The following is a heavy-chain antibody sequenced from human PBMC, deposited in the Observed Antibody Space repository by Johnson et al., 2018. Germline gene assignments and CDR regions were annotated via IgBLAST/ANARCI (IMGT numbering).Heavy chain of an antibody. CDR3: ARDAAVAGQGDAFDI. CDR1: GFTFSNYD. J-gene: IGHJ3*02. V-gene: IGHV3-64*01. D-gene: IGHD6-19*01. Sequence: EVQLVETGGGLVQPGGSLRLSCVASGFTFSNYDMHWVRQAPGKGLEYVSAISSNGGSTYYANSVKGRFNISRDNSKNTLYLQMGSVRAEDMAVYYCARDAAVAGQGDAFDIWGQGTMVTVSS. CDR2: ISSNGGST.